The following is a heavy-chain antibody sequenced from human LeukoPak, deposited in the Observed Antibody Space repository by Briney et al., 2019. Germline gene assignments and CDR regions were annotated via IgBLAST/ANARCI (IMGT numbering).Heavy chain of an antibody. J-gene: IGHJ4*02. Sequence: TGGSLRLSCAASGISFSDYYMSWIRQAPGKGLVWVSRMNSDGSSTTYADSVKGRFTISRDNAKNALYLQMSSLRAEDTAVYHCAREAFNYGDHYFDYWGQGTLVTVSS. CDR3: AREAFNYGDHYFDY. V-gene: IGHV3-74*01. CDR1: GISFSDYY. CDR2: MNSDGSST. D-gene: IGHD4-17*01.